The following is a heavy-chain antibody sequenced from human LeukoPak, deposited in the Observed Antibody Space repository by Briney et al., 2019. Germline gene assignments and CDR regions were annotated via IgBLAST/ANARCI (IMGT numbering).Heavy chain of an antibody. CDR3: ARDNTVTTSPIYGMDV. CDR2: ISYDGSNK. CDR1: GFTFSSYA. D-gene: IGHD4-17*01. Sequence: GRSLRLSCAASGFTFSSYAMHWVRQAPGKGLEWVAVISYDGSNKYYADSVKGRFTISRDNSKNTLYLQMNSLRAEDTAVYYCARDNTVTTSPIYGMDVWGQGTTVTVSS. J-gene: IGHJ6*02. V-gene: IGHV3-30-3*01.